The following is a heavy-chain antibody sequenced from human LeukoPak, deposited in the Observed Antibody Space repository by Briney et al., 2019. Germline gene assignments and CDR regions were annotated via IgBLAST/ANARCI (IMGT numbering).Heavy chain of an antibody. V-gene: IGHV3-9*01. Sequence: GGSLRLSCAASGFTFDDYAMHWVRQAPGKGLEWVSGISWNSGSIGYADSVKGRFTISRDNAKNSLYLQMNSLRAEDTALYYCAKTKVGHDFWSGLDYWGQGTLVTVSS. CDR1: GFTFDDYA. CDR3: AKTKVGHDFWSGLDY. CDR2: ISWNSGSI. J-gene: IGHJ4*02. D-gene: IGHD3-3*01.